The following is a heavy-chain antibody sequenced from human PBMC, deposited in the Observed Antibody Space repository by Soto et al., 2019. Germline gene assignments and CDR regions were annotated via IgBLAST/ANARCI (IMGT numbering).Heavy chain of an antibody. CDR2: IYYSGST. D-gene: IGHD3-10*01. CDR3: ARDHGVSRHWFDP. CDR1: GGSISSGDYY. V-gene: IGHV4-30-4*01. J-gene: IGHJ5*02. Sequence: KTSETLSLTCTVSGGSISSGDYYWSWIRQPPGKGLEWIGYIYYSGSTYYNPSLKSRVTISVDTSKNQFSLKLSSVTAADTAVYYCARDHGVSRHWFDPWRQGTLVTVSS.